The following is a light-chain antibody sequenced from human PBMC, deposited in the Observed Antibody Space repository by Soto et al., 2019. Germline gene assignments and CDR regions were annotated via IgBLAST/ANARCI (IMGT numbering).Light chain of an antibody. Sequence: EIVLTQSPATLSLSPGEGATLSCRASQSVSNYIAWYQQKPGQAPRVLIYDASNRAAGVPARFSGSGSGTDFTLTISSLEPEEFAVYYCQQYNNCPPYTFGQGTKLEIK. CDR3: QQYNNCPPYT. V-gene: IGKV3-11*01. J-gene: IGKJ2*01. CDR2: DAS. CDR1: QSVSNY.